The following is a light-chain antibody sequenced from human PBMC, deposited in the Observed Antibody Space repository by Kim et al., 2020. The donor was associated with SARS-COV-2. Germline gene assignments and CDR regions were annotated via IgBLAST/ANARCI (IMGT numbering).Light chain of an antibody. CDR1: QGISSA. CDR2: DAS. Sequence: ASVGDRVTITCRASQGISSALAWYQQKPGKVPKLLMYDASSLESGVPSRFSRSGSGTDFTLTISSLQPEDFATYYCQQVNSYPISFGQGTRLEIK. CDR3: QQVNSYPIS. V-gene: IGKV1-13*02. J-gene: IGKJ5*01.